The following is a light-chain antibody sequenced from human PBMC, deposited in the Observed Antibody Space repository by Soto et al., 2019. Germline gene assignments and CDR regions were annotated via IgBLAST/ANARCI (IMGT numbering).Light chain of an antibody. Sequence: DIHLTHSPSSLSSSVLYIITITCLSSQSISTYLNWYQQKPGEAPTLLVYDSSTSQSGVPSRFSGSGFGAEFTLTVSSLQPEDFATYYCQQSYSNPTWTFGQGTKVDI. J-gene: IGKJ1*01. V-gene: IGKV1-39*01. CDR1: QSISTY. CDR2: DSS. CDR3: QQSYSNPTWT.